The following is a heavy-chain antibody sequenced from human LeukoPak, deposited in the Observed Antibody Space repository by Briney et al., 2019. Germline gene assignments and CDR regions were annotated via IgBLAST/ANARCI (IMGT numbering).Heavy chain of an antibody. D-gene: IGHD6-19*01. CDR1: GLTVSTNY. J-gene: IGHJ4*02. Sequence: TGGSLRLSCAASGLTVSTNYISWVRQAPGKGLEWVSIIQSGGSTYYGDSVKGRFIISRDNSKNTVYLQMNILRAEDTAVYYCARADRALAGTFRGFDYWGQGTLVTVSS. CDR3: ARADRALAGTFRGFDY. CDR2: IQSGGST. V-gene: IGHV3-53*01.